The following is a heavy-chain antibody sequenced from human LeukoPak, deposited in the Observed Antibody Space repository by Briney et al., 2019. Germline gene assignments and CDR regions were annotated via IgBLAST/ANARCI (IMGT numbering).Heavy chain of an antibody. CDR1: GGSFSGYY. CDR2: INHSGST. D-gene: IGHD3-10*01. CDR3: ARERGELLWFGELRPFDY. J-gene: IGHJ4*02. V-gene: IGHV4-34*01. Sequence: SETLSLTCAVYGGSFSGYYWSWIRQPPGKGLEWIGEINHSGSTNYNPSLKSRVTISVDTSKNQFSLKLSSVTAADTAVYYCARERGELLWFGELRPFDYWGQGTLVTVSS.